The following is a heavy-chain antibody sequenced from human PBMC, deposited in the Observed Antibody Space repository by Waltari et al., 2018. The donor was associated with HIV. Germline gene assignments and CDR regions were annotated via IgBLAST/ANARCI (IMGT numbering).Heavy chain of an antibody. CDR3: AREALFYRNYYYYGMDV. CDR2: ISAYNGNT. D-gene: IGHD2-21*01. V-gene: IGHV1-18*01. CDR1: GYTFTSYG. Sequence: QVQLVQSGAEVKKPGASVKVSCKASGYTFTSYGISWVRQAPGQGLEWMGWISAYNGNTNYAQKPQGRVTMTTDTSTSTAYMELRSLRSDDTAVYYCAREALFYRNYYYYGMDVWGQGTTVTVSS. J-gene: IGHJ6*02.